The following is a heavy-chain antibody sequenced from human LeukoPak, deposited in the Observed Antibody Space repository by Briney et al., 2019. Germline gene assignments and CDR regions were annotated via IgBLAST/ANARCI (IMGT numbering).Heavy chain of an antibody. V-gene: IGHV3-23*01. J-gene: IGHJ5*02. D-gene: IGHD2/OR15-2a*01. CDR3: AKDRVSPGFNLFDP. CDR2: INGRGDTT. Sequence: GGSLRLFCAASGFTFSTYAMRWVRQAPGKGLEWVSAINGRGDTTYYADSVKGRFTIYTDNSKSTVFLKMNSLRTEDTAVYYCAKDRVSPGFNLFDPWGQGTLVTVSS. CDR1: GFTFSTYA.